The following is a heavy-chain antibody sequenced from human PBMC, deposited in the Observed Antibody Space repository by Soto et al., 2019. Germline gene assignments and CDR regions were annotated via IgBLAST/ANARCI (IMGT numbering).Heavy chain of an antibody. Sequence: QVQLVQSGAEVKKPGSSVKVSCKASGGTFSSYAFSWVRQAPGQGLEWLGGIIPIFGTANYAQKFQGRVTITADESTTTAYMELRSLRSADTAMYYCAREGYGDYGNPFDYWGQGTLITVSS. D-gene: IGHD4-17*01. V-gene: IGHV1-69*01. CDR2: IIPIFGTA. CDR1: GGTFSSYA. CDR3: AREGYGDYGNPFDY. J-gene: IGHJ4*02.